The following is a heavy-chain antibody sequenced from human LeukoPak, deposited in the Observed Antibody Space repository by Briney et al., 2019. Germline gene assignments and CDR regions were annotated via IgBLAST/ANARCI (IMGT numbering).Heavy chain of an antibody. D-gene: IGHD3-16*02. V-gene: IGHV2-70*11. J-gene: IGHJ4*02. CDR1: GFSLSTSGMC. CDR3: ARISLYDYVWGSYRQGPYYFDY. Sequence: SGPTLLKPTQTLTLTCTFSGFSLSTSGMCVSWIRQPPGKALEWLARIDWDDDKYYITSLKTRLTISKDTSKTQVVLTMTNMDPVDTATYYCARISLYDYVWGSYRQGPYYFDYWGQGTLVTVSS. CDR2: IDWDDDK.